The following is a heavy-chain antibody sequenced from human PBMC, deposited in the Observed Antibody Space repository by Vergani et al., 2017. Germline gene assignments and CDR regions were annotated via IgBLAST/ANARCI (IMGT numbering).Heavy chain of an antibody. V-gene: IGHV4-59*08. D-gene: IGHD5-24*01. CDR3: ASERREGYNPVDT. CDR1: GGSISSYY. Sequence: QVQLQESGPGLVKPSETLSLTCTVSGGSISSYYWSWIGQPPGKGLEWIGYIYYSGSTNYNPSLKSRVDISVDTSKNQLSLELSSVTAADTALYYCASERREGYNPVDTWGQGSLVGVSS. J-gene: IGHJ5*02. CDR2: IYYSGST.